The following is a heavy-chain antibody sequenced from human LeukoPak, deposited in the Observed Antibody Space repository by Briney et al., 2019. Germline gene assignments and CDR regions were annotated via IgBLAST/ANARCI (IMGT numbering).Heavy chain of an antibody. D-gene: IGHD2-21*01. CDR1: GFTFSSYE. Sequence: GGSLRLSCAASGFTFSSYEMNWVRQAPGKGLEWVSYISTSGSTIYYADSVKGRFTISRDNSKNTVYLQMNSLRDEDTAVYYCAGDGDGFDPWGQGTLVTVSS. CDR2: ISTSGSTI. J-gene: IGHJ5*02. CDR3: AGDGDGFDP. V-gene: IGHV3-48*03.